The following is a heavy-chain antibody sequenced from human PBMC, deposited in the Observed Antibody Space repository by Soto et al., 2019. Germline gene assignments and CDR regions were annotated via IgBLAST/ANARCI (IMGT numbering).Heavy chain of an antibody. CDR3: ARDPLGYCSSTSCSVRYGMDV. V-gene: IGHV3-21*01. CDR1: GFTFSSYS. Sequence: LRLSCAASGFTFSSYSMNWVRQAPGKGLEWVSSISSSSSYIYYADSVKGRFTISRDNAKNSLYLQMNSLRAEDTAVYYCARDPLGYCSSTSCSVRYGMDVWGQGTTVTV. D-gene: IGHD2-2*01. J-gene: IGHJ6*02. CDR2: ISSSSSYI.